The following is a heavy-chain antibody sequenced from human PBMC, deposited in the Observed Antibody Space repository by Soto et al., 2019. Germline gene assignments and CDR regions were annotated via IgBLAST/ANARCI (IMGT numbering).Heavy chain of an antibody. Sequence: GGSLRLSCAAAGFTFMSYGMHWVRQAPGKGLEWVAVISYDGSNQYYADSVKGRFTISRDNSKNTLYLQMNSMRAEDTAVYYCAKYFKEYIILSMDVWGKGTTVTVSS. J-gene: IGHJ6*04. CDR1: GFTFMSYG. CDR2: ISYDGSNQ. V-gene: IGHV3-30*18. CDR3: AKYFKEYIILSMDV. D-gene: IGHD3-9*01.